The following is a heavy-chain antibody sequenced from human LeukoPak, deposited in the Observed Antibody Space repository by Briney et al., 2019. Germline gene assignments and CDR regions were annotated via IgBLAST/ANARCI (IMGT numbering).Heavy chain of an antibody. V-gene: IGHV1-2*02. CDR2: INPNSGGT. D-gene: IGHD6-19*01. CDR1: GYTFTGYY. CDR3: ALLAGTGGWFDP. J-gene: IGHJ5*02. Sequence: ASVKVSCKTSGYTFTGYYMHWVRQAPGQGLEWMGWINPNSGGTNYAQKFQGRVTMTRDTSISTAYMELSSLRSEDMAVYYCALLAGTGGWFDPWGQGTLVTVSS.